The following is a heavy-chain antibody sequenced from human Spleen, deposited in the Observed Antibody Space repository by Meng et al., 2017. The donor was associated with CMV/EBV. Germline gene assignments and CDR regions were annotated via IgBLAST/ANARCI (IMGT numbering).Heavy chain of an antibody. V-gene: IGHV1-2*02. J-gene: IGHJ5*02. CDR2: INPNTADT. D-gene: IGHD4-17*01. CDR1: GYTFIGYN. CDR3: ARGPTPPYGDPHPLDWFDP. Sequence: ASVKVSCKASGYTFIGYNIHWVRQAPGQGLEWMGWINPNTADTKYAQKFQGRVTLTSDTSISTAYMELSRLKSDDTAVFFCARGPTPPYGDPHPLDWFDPWGQGTLVTVSS.